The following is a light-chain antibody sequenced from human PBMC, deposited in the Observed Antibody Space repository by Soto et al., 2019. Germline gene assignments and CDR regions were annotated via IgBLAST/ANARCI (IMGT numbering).Light chain of an antibody. J-gene: IGKJ1*01. V-gene: IGKV1-6*01. CDR3: LLDYAYFWA. CDR2: AAS. CDR1: QGIRSA. Sequence: AVQVTQSPASLSASVRDRVTITRRTSQGIRSALGWYQQKPGKVPKLLIYAASTLQSGVPSRFSGSGSGRDFTLTISSLQPEDFATYYCLLDYAYFWAFGQGTKAAIK.